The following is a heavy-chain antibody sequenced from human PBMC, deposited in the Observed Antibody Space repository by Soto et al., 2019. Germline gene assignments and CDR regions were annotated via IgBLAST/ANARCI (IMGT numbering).Heavy chain of an antibody. CDR2: TYYRSKWYN. Sequence: SQTLALTCVISGDSVSSNSAAWNWIRQSPSRGLEWLGRTYYRSKWYNDYAVSVKSRITINPDTSKNQFSLQLNSVTPEDTAVYYCARGRRSSSWFYYYGMDVWGQGTMVTVS. J-gene: IGHJ6*02. CDR3: ARGRRSSSWFYYYGMDV. D-gene: IGHD6-13*01. CDR1: GDSVSSNSAA. V-gene: IGHV6-1*01.